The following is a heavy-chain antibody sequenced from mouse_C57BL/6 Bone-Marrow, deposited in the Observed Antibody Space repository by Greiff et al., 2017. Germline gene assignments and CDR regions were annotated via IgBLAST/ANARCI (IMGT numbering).Heavy chain of an antibody. V-gene: IGHV1-81*01. CDR1: GYTFTSYG. CDR2: IYPRSGNT. D-gene: IGHD4-1*01. Sequence: LVESGAELARPGASVKLSCKASGYTFTSYGIIWVKQRTGQGLEWIGEIYPRSGNTYYNEKFKGKATLTADKSSSTAYMELRSLTSEDSAVYFCARRELTGTSFAYWGQGTLVTVSA. J-gene: IGHJ3*01. CDR3: ARRELTGTSFAY.